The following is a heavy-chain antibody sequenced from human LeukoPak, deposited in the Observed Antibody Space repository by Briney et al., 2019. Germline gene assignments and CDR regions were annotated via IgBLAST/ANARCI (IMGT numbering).Heavy chain of an antibody. CDR2: IRYDGSNK. D-gene: IGHD2-21*01. Sequence: GGSLRLSCAASGFTFSSYGMHWVRQAPGKGLEWVAFIRYDGSNKYYADSVKGRFTISRDNSKNTLYLQMNSLRAEDTAVYYCAKDSAVMYYYYYYMDVWGKGTTVTVSS. CDR1: GFTFSSYG. V-gene: IGHV3-30*02. J-gene: IGHJ6*03. CDR3: AKDSAVMYYYYYYMDV.